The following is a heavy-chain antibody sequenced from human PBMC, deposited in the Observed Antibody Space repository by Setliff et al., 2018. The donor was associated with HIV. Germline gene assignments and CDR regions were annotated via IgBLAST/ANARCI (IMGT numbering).Heavy chain of an antibody. CDR2: INPHTGVT. D-gene: IGHD3-3*01. V-gene: IGHV1-2*02. Sequence: ASVKVSCKTSGYIFIRYYIFWVRQAPGQGFEWMGNINPHTGVTRYAEKFQGRVTMTRDTSISTIYMELSRLRSDDTAVYYCARDVRDGFEEWFSTLDDGMDVWGQGTTVTVSS. CDR1: GYIFIRYY. J-gene: IGHJ6*02. CDR3: ARDVRDGFEEWFSTLDDGMDV.